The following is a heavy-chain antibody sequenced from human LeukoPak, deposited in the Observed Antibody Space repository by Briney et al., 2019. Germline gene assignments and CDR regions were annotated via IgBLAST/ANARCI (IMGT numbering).Heavy chain of an antibody. Sequence: SETLSLTCTVSGGPISSHYWSWIRQPPGKGLEWIGYIYYSGSTNYNPSLKSRVTISVDTSKNQFSLKLSSVTAADTAVYYCARGFSTGDFDYWGQGTLVTVSS. CDR3: ARGFSTGDFDY. V-gene: IGHV4-59*11. J-gene: IGHJ4*02. D-gene: IGHD7-27*01. CDR2: IYYSGST. CDR1: GGPISSHY.